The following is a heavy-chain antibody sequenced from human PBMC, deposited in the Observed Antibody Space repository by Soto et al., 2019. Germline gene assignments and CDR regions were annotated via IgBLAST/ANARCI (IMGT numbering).Heavy chain of an antibody. D-gene: IGHD2-2*01. V-gene: IGHV5-51*01. CDR1: GYSFTSYW. Sequence: GESLKISCKGSGYSFTSYWIGWVRQMPGKGLEWMGIIYPGDSDTRYSPSFQGQVTISADKSISTAYLQWSSLKASDTAMYYCARQRVVDCCSSSCYPGGTAGEKYYYYGMDVWGQGTTVTVSS. CDR3: ARQRVVDCCSSSCYPGGTAGEKYYYYGMDV. J-gene: IGHJ6*02. CDR2: IYPGDSDT.